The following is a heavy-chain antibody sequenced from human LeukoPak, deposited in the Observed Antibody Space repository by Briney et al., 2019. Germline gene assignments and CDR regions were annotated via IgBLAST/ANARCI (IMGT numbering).Heavy chain of an antibody. V-gene: IGHV3-21*01. CDR2: ISTSSLYI. J-gene: IGHJ4*02. D-gene: IGHD3-10*01. CDR3: ACITIVRGVIRDLMVDY. Sequence: PGGSLRLSCVASGFTFSSNGMHWVRQAPGKGLEWVSSISTSSLYIYYADSVKGRFTISRDNAKNSLYLQMNSLRAEDTAVYYCACITIVRGVIRDLMVDYWGQGTLVTVSS. CDR1: GFTFSSNG.